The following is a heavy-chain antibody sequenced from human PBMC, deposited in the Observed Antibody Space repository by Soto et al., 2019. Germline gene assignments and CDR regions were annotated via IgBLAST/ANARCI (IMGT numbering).Heavy chain of an antibody. J-gene: IGHJ4*02. V-gene: IGHV4-39*01. CDR3: VSGYQFAGFAY. Sequence: QPPGKGLEWIGNIYYSGSASYNPSLKSRVTISVDTSKNQVSLKLSSVTAADTFVYNCVSGYQFAGFAYRAQGTPVPVSS. CDR2: IYYSGSA. D-gene: IGHD5-18*01.